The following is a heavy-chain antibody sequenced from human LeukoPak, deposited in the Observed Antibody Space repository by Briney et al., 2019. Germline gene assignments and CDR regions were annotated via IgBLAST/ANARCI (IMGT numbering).Heavy chain of an antibody. CDR2: IGVSDGTT. J-gene: IGHJ4*02. CDR1: GFILSSLA. V-gene: IGHV3-23*01. D-gene: IGHD6-13*01. Sequence: PGGSLRLSCAAYGFILSSLAMNWVRQSPGKGLEWVSSIGVSDGTTYYAESVRGRFTISRDNSKNTLFLQVNSLRVEDTAVYYCARSGGSHHKIYSSSWLIDYWGQGTLVTVSS. CDR3: ARSGGSHHKIYSSSWLIDY.